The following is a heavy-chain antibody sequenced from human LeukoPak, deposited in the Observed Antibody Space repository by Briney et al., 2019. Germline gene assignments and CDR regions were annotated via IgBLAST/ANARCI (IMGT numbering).Heavy chain of an antibody. J-gene: IGHJ4*02. CDR2: INPDSGFT. CDR1: GYTFIDDY. D-gene: IGHD1-1*01. CDR3: VPTPEAYNSAWHV. Sequence: ASVKVSCKASGYTFIDDYMHWVRQAPGQGLEFMGWINPDSGFTNYAQKFQGKITLTRDTSISTAYLELTRLTSDDTAIYFCVPTPEAYNSAWHVWGPGTLVTVSS. V-gene: IGHV1-2*02.